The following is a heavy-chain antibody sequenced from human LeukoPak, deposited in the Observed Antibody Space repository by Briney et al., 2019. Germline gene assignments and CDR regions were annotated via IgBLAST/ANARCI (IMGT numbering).Heavy chain of an antibody. CDR1: GGSISSYY. CDR3: AVGTKSHYYGSGTPSYYFDC. CDR2: IDYSGST. V-gene: IGHV4-59*08. J-gene: IGHJ4*02. D-gene: IGHD3-10*01. Sequence: SESLSLTRTVSGGSISSYYWSWLRQPPGKGLEWIGYIDYSGSTNSNTSLQSRVTISVDTSKNQFSLKLSSVTAADTAVYYCAVGTKSHYYGSGTPSYYFDCWGEGTLVTVSS.